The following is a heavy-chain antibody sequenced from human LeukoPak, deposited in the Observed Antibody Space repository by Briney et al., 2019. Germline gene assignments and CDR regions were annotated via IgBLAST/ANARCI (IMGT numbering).Heavy chain of an antibody. Sequence: SETLSLTCTVSGGSLSSSSYYWGWIRQPPGKGLEWIGSFYYSGSTYYNPSLKTRVTISVDTSKNQFSLKLRSVTAADTAVYYCARQVHSTPMIVVVVTPPYLPDFDVWGRGTLVTVSS. V-gene: IGHV4-39*01. J-gene: IGHJ2*01. D-gene: IGHD3-22*01. CDR2: FYYSGST. CDR3: ARQVHSTPMIVVVVTPPYLPDFDV. CDR1: GGSLSSSSYY.